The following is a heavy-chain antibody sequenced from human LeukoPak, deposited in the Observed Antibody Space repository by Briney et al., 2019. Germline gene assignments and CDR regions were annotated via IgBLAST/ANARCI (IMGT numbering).Heavy chain of an antibody. D-gene: IGHD5-18*01. V-gene: IGHV1-2*04. CDR3: ARGKDSYGPSGFYYYYYGMDV. CDR1: GYTFINYA. CDR2: INPNSGGT. Sequence: ASVKVSCKASGYTFINYAINWGRQAPGQRPEWMGWINPNSGGTNYAQKFQGWVTMTRDTSISTAYMELSRLRSDDTAVYYCARGKDSYGPSGFYYYYYGMDVWGQGTTVTVSS. J-gene: IGHJ6*02.